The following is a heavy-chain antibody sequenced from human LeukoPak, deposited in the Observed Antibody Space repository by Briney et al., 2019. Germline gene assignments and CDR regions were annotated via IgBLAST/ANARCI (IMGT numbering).Heavy chain of an antibody. D-gene: IGHD2-2*01. CDR3: ARDASTRCYLCEVDY. CDR1: SFTFSSYN. Sequence: GGSLRLSCAASSFTFSSYNMNWVRQAPGKGLEWVSSISASSNYIYYADSVKGRFTISRDNAKNSLYLQMSSLRAEDTAVYYCARDASTRCYLCEVDYWGQGTLVTVSS. V-gene: IGHV3-21*01. CDR2: ISASSNYI. J-gene: IGHJ4*02.